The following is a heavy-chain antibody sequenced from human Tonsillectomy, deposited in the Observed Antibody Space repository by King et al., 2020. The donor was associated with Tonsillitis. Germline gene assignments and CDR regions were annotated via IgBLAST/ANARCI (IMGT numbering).Heavy chain of an antibody. CDR3: AREGGYGSGSYYNYYYYYMDV. CDR2: IWYDGSNK. V-gene: IGHV3-33*08. D-gene: IGHD3-10*01. J-gene: IGHJ6*03. CDR1: GFTFSSYG. Sequence: VQLVESGGGVVQPGRSLRLSCAASGFTFSSYGMHWVRQAPGKGLEWVAVIWYDGSNKYYADSVKGRFTISRDNSKKTLYLQMNSLRAEDTAVYYCAREGGYGSGSYYNYYYYYMDVWGKGTTVTVSS.